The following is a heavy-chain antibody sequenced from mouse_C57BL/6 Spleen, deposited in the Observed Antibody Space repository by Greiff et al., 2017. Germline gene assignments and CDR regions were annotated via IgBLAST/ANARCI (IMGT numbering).Heavy chain of an antibody. D-gene: IGHD2-4*01. V-gene: IGHV14-3*01. CDR2: IDPANGNT. CDR1: GFNIKNTY. J-gene: IGHJ2*01. CDR3: ARSDYDYVDY. Sequence: VQLQQSVAELVRPGASVKLSCTASGFNIKNTYMPWVKQRPEQGLEWIGRIDPANGNTKYAPKFQGKATITADTSSNTAYLQLSSLTSEDTAIYYCARSDYDYVDYWGQGTTLTVAS.